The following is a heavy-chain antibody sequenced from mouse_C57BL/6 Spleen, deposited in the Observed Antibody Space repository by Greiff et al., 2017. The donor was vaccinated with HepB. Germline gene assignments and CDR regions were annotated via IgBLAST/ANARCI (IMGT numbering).Heavy chain of an antibody. J-gene: IGHJ4*01. Sequence: EVQVVESGAELVRPGASVKLSCTASGFNIKDDYMHWVKQRPEQGLEWIGWIDPENGDTEYASKFQGKATITADTSSNTAYLQLSSLTSEDTAVYYCTTAQARAMDYWGQGTSVTVSS. D-gene: IGHD3-2*02. CDR1: GFNIKDDY. V-gene: IGHV14-4*01. CDR3: TTAQARAMDY. CDR2: IDPENGDT.